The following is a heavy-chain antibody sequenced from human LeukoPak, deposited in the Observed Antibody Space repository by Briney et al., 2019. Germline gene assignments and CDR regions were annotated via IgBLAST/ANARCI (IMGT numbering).Heavy chain of an antibody. Sequence: PGRSLRLSCAASGFTFAIYAMHWVRQAPGKGLEWVAVISYDGNNKYYADSVKGRFTTSRDNSKNTLYLQMNSLRAEDTAVYYCARDLVGGWDDSSGYYYGYFDYWGQGTLVTVSS. D-gene: IGHD3-22*01. V-gene: IGHV3-30-3*01. J-gene: IGHJ4*02. CDR2: ISYDGNNK. CDR3: ARDLVGGWDDSSGYYYGYFDY. CDR1: GFTFAIYA.